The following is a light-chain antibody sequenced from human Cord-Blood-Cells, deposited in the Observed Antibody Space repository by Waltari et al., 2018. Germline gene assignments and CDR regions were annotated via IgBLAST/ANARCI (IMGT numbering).Light chain of an antibody. CDR3: QQRSNWPSIT. CDR1: QSVSSY. J-gene: IGKJ5*01. V-gene: IGKV3-11*01. CDR2: DAS. Sequence: EIVLTQSPAPLSLSPGERATLSCRASQSVSSYLAWYPQKPGQAPRLLIYDASNRATGIPARFSGRESGTDFTLTISSLEPEDFAVYYCQQRSNWPSITFGQGTRLEIK.